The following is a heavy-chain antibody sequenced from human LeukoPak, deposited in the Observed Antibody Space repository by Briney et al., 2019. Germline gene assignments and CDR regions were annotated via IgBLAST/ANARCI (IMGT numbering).Heavy chain of an antibody. D-gene: IGHD6-19*01. V-gene: IGHV1-69*04. Sequence: ASVKVSCKASGGTFSSYAISWVRQAPGQGLEWMGRIIPILGIANYAQTFQGRVTITADKSTSTPYMELSSLRSEDTAVYYCQITMQSSGWYEDYWGQGTLVTVSS. J-gene: IGHJ4*02. CDR1: GGTFSSYA. CDR3: QITMQSSGWYEDY. CDR2: IIPILGIA.